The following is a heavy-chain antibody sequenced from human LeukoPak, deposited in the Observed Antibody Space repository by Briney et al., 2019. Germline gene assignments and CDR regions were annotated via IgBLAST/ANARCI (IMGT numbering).Heavy chain of an antibody. CDR1: GFTFSGSA. CDR3: NTDSLVVNY. V-gene: IGHV3-73*01. J-gene: IGHJ4*02. D-gene: IGHD2-15*01. CDR2: IRSKANSYAT. Sequence: GSLRLSCAASGFTFSGSAMHWVRQASGKGLEWVGRIRSKANSYATAYAASVKGRFTISRDDSKNTAYLQMNSLKTEDTAVYYCNTDSLVVNYWGQGTLVTVSS.